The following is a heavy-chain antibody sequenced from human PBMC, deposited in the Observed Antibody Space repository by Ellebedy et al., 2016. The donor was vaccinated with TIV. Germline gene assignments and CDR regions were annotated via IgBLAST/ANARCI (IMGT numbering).Heavy chain of an antibody. V-gene: IGHV3-23*01. CDR2: ISGSGGST. D-gene: IGHD3-10*01. CDR3: AKGGETSGAFDI. J-gene: IGHJ3*02. CDR1: GFTFSSYA. Sequence: GGSLRLSXAASGFTFSSYAMSWVRQAPGKGLEWVSAISGSGGSTYYADSVKGRFTISGDNSKNTLYLQMNSLRAEDTAVYYCAKGGETSGAFDIWGQGTMVTVSS.